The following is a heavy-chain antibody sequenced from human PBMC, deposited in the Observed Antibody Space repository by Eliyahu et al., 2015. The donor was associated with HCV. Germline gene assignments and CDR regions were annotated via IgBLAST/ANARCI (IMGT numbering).Heavy chain of an antibody. CDR3: GRAPAGGFPLMVGHYYFDY. CDR2: ISTSDSYI. CDR1: GFTFSRYT. J-gene: IGHJ4*02. Sequence: EVQLVESGGGLVKPGGSLRLSCAASGFTFSRYTMXWVRQAPGKGLEWVSSISTSDSYIYYADSVKGRFTISRDNAKNSLYLQMNSLRAEDTALYYCGRAPAGGFPLMVGHYYFDYWGQGTLVTVSS. D-gene: IGHD2-8*01. V-gene: IGHV3-21*01.